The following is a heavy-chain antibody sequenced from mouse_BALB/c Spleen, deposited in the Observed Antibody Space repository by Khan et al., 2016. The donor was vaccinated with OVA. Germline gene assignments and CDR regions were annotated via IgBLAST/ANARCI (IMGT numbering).Heavy chain of an antibody. V-gene: IGHV1-87*01. D-gene: IGHD1-1*01. CDR1: GYTFTSYW. CDR3: ARGGITTGYFDY. J-gene: IGHJ2*01. CDR2: VYPGDGNT. Sequence: QVQLKQSGTELARPGASVKLSCKASGYTFTSYWMQWVKQRPGQGLEWIGAVYPGDGNTRYTQKFKGKATLTADKSSSKAYLQLSSLASADSAVYYCARGGITTGYFDYWGQGTTLTVSS.